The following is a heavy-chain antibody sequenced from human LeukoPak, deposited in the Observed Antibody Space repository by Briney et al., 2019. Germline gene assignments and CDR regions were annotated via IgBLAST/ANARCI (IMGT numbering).Heavy chain of an antibody. J-gene: IGHJ6*02. D-gene: IGHD1-1*01. CDR1: GFTFSSYS. V-gene: IGHV3-21*01. CDR2: ITSSSSYI. Sequence: GGSLRLSCAASGFTFSSYSMNWVRQAPGKGLEWVSSITSSSSYIYYADSVKGRFTISRDHAKNSLYLQMNSLRAEDTAVYYCARDRLERHFFYYGMDVWGQGTTVTVSS. CDR3: ARDRLERHFFYYGMDV.